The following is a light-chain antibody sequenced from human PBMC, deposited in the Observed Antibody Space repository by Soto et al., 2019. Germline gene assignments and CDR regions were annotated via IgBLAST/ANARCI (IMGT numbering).Light chain of an antibody. CDR2: GAS. CDR1: QSVRYTY. J-gene: IGKJ1*01. Sequence: EIVLTQSPSTLSLSPGERATLSCRASQSVRYTYLAWYQQKPGQAPRLLIHGASNRAAGIPDRFSGSGSGTYFTLTISRLDPEDFAVYYCQQYGTSSTTFGQGTKVEIK. V-gene: IGKV3-20*01. CDR3: QQYGTSSTT.